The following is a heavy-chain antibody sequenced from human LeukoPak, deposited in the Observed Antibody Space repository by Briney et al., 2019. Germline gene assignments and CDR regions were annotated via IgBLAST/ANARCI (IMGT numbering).Heavy chain of an antibody. CDR2: ISTYNGNT. J-gene: IGHJ5*02. Sequence: GASVKVSCKGSGYTFTSYGISLVRQAPGQGHEWMGGISTYNGNTNYAQKLQGRITMATDTSTSTASMELRSLRSGHTAAYYCARGGDPVVAPAAIDHWGEGTLVTVSS. V-gene: IGHV1-18*01. CDR3: ARGGDPVVAPAAIDH. CDR1: GYTFTSYG. D-gene: IGHD2-2*01.